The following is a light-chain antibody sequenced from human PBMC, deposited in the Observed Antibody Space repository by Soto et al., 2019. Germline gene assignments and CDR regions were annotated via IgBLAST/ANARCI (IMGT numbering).Light chain of an antibody. V-gene: IGKV3-20*01. CDR3: HQYGSSPFT. CDR2: GAS. CDR1: QTIASNS. J-gene: IGKJ3*01. Sequence: EIVLTQSPGTLSLSPGEGATLSCRASQTIASNSLAWYQQRPGQPPRLLIYGASGRAIGIPDRFSGSGSGTDFTLTITRLEPEDFAAYYCHQYGSSPFTFGPVTKVDIK.